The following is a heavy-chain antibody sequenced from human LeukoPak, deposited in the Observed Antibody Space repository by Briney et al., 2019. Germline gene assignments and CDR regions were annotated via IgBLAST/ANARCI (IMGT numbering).Heavy chain of an antibody. CDR2: ISSSSSTI. CDR1: GFTFSNAW. Sequence: GGSLRLSCAASGFTFSNAWMNWVRQAPGKGLEWVSYISSSSSTIYYADSVKGRFTISRDNAKNSLYLQMSSLRAEDTAVYYCARGSKRSTTDYWGQGTLVTVSS. J-gene: IGHJ4*02. V-gene: IGHV3-48*04. CDR3: ARGSKRSTTDY. D-gene: IGHD2-2*01.